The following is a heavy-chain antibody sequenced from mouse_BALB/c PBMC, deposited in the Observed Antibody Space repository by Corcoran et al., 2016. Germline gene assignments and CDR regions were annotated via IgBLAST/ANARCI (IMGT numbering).Heavy chain of an antibody. D-gene: IGHD2-3*01. Sequence: VTLKESGPGILQPSQTLSLTCSFSGFSLSTSGMGVSWIRQPSGKGLEWLAHIYWDDDKRYNPSLKSRLTISKDTSSNQVFLKITSVDTADTATYYCARWLLKDGFAYWGQGTLVTVSA. J-gene: IGHJ3*01. V-gene: IGHV8-12*01. CDR1: GFSLSTSGMG. CDR3: ARWLLKDGFAY. CDR2: IYWDDDK.